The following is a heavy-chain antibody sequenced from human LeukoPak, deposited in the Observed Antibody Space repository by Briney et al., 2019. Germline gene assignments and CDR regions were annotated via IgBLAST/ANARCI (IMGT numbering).Heavy chain of an antibody. D-gene: IGHD7-27*01. CDR2: ANHSGST. J-gene: IGHJ3*02. CDR1: GGSFSGYY. CDR3: ARGNWEYERAVAFDI. V-gene: IGHV4-34*01. Sequence: SETLSLTCAGYGGSFSGYYWSWIRQPPGKGLEWIGEANHSGSTNYNPSLKSRVTISVDTSKNQFSLKLSSVTAADTAVYYCARGNWEYERAVAFDIWGQGTMVTVSS.